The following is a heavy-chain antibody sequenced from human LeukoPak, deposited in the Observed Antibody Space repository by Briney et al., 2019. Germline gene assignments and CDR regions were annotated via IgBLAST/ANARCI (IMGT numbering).Heavy chain of an antibody. V-gene: IGHV3-9*01. CDR3: AKDIQGQLVDGMDV. D-gene: IGHD6-13*01. CDR1: GFTFDDYA. CDR2: ISWNSGSI. J-gene: IGHJ6*02. Sequence: GGSLRLSCAASGFTFDDYAMHWVRQAPGKGLEWVSGISWNSGSIGYADSVKGRFTISRDNAKNSLYLQMNNLRAEDTALYYCAKDIQGQLVDGMDVWGQGTTVTVSS.